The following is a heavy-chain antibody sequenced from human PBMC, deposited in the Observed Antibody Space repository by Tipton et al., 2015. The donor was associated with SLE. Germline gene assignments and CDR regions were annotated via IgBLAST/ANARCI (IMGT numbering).Heavy chain of an antibody. CDR3: VRGRGASTWDTFDV. CDR2: VSSGSSYK. J-gene: IGHJ3*01. V-gene: IGHV3-21*03. Sequence: SLRLSCAASGFTFSSYEMNWVRQAPGKGLEWVSSVSSGSSYKYFADSVRGRFTISRDNVNNLLYLQMNSLRPEDTSVYYCVRGRGASTWDTFDVWGQGTMVTVSS. CDR1: GFTFSSYE. D-gene: IGHD6-13*01.